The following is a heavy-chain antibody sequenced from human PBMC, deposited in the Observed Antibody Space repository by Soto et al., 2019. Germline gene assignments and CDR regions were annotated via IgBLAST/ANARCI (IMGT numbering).Heavy chain of an antibody. CDR2: IYYSGST. Sequence: PSETLSLTCTVSGGSIISYYWSWIRQPPWKGLVWIGYIYYSGSTNYNPSLKSRVTISVDTSKNQFSLKLSSVTAADTAVYYCARDRYCSGGSCYRRGYYFDYWGQGTLVTVS. D-gene: IGHD2-15*01. CDR1: GGSIISYY. J-gene: IGHJ4*02. V-gene: IGHV4-59*01. CDR3: ARDRYCSGGSCYRRGYYFDY.